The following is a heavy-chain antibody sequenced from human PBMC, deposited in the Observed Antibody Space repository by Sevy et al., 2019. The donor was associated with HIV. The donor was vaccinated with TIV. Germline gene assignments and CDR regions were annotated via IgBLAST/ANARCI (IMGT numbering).Heavy chain of an antibody. Sequence: ASAKVSCKASGYPFTSYYMHWVRQAPGQGLEWMGIINPSGSTTTYAQKFQGRVTMTRDTSTSTAYMELSSLRSEDTAVYYCARERQGFDPWGQGTLVTVSS. CDR2: INPSGSTT. CDR1: GYPFTSYY. V-gene: IGHV1-46*03. J-gene: IGHJ5*02. CDR3: ARERQGFDP.